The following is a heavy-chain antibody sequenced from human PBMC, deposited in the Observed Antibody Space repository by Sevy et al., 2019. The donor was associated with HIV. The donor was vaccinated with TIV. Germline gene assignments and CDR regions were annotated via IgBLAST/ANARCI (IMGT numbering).Heavy chain of an antibody. CDR3: ARRNDFDI. J-gene: IGHJ3*02. CDR1: GGSINSDH. V-gene: IGHV4-59*08. Sequence: SETLSLTCTVSGGSINSDHWNWIRQPPGKGLEWIGDVYYTGGTNYNPSLKNRVTISVDRTMNQFSLKLTSVTAADTAVYYCARRNDFDIWGQGTMVTVSS. CDR2: VYYTGGT.